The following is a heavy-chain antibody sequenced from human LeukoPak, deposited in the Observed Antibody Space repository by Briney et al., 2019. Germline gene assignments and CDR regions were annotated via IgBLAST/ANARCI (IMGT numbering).Heavy chain of an antibody. D-gene: IGHD6-13*01. Sequence: SETLSLTCTVSGDSISSYYWSWIRQPPGRGLEWIGYIYYSGSTNYNPSLKSRVAISVDTSKKQFSLKLSSATAADTAVYYCAREGIANYGMDVWGQGTTVTVSS. J-gene: IGHJ6*02. CDR2: IYYSGST. CDR1: GDSISSYY. V-gene: IGHV4-59*01. CDR3: AREGIANYGMDV.